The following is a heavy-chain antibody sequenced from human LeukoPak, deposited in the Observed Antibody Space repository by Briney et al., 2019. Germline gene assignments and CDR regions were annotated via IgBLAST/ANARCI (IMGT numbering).Heavy chain of an antibody. CDR2: LSGTGGTT. D-gene: IGHD5-12*01. CDR3: AKARGYSYGSEY. CDR1: GFTFGSYA. J-gene: IGHJ4*02. V-gene: IGHV3-23*01. Sequence: GGSLRLFCAASGFTFGSYAMPWVRQVPGKGLEWVSSLSGTGGTTYYADSVRGRFTISRDNSRNTLYLQMDSLRAEDTAVYYCAKARGYSYGSEYWGQGTRVTVSS.